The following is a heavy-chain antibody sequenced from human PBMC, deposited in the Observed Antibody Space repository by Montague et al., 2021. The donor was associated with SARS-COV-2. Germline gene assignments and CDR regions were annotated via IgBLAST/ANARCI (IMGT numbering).Heavy chain of an antibody. J-gene: IGHJ4*02. CDR2: IDWDDDK. V-gene: IGHV2-70*11. Sequence: PALVKPTQTLTLTCTFSGFSLSTSGMCVSWIRQPPGKALEWLARIDWDDDKYYSTSLKTWLTISKDTSKNQVVLTMTNMDPVDTATYYCARGIAAAPDYWGQGTLVTVSS. CDR3: ARGIAAAPDY. D-gene: IGHD6-13*01. CDR1: GFSLSTSGMC.